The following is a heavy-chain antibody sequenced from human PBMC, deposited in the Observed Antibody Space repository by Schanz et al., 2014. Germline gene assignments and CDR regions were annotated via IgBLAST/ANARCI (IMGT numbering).Heavy chain of an antibody. D-gene: IGHD6-25*01. CDR2: VFPNGIT. J-gene: IGHJ5*02. V-gene: IGHV4-61*02. CDR1: GGSIRSGTYY. CDR3: AREPLSGYNWFDP. Sequence: QVQLQESGPGLVKPSQTLSLTCTVSGGSIRSGTYYWSWIRQPAGKALEWVGRVFPNGITNYNPSLKSRVTNTLPTSKNQFSLKLSSVTAADAAVYYCAREPLSGYNWFDPWGQGSLVTVSS.